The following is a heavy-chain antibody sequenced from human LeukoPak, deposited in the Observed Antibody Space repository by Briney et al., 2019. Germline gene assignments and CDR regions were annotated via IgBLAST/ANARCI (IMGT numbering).Heavy chain of an antibody. CDR3: ARGYGDYYFDY. V-gene: IGHV4-61*01. CDR1: GGSVSSGSYY. J-gene: IGHJ4*02. CDR2: IYYSGST. Sequence: SETLSLTCTVSGGSVSSGSYYWSWIRQPPGKGLEWIGYIYYSGSTNYNPSLKSRVTISVDTSKNQSSLKLSSVTAADTAVYYCARGYGDYYFDYWGQGTLVTVSS. D-gene: IGHD4-17*01.